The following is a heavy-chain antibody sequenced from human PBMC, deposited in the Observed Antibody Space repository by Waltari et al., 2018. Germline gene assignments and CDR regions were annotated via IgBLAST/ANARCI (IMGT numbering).Heavy chain of an antibody. CDR2: ILTYRDSI. CDR3: ARGTDWSLY. Sequence: QVHLVQSGPEVKKPGASAKVSCKDSGDTLTEYGITWVRQAPGQGLEWVGGILTYRDSINYGPKFQGRVTLTTETSTNTAYMELTNLKSEDTAVYYCARGTDWSLYWGQGTLITVSS. J-gene: IGHJ4*02. D-gene: IGHD3-9*01. CDR1: GDTLTEYG. V-gene: IGHV1-18*01.